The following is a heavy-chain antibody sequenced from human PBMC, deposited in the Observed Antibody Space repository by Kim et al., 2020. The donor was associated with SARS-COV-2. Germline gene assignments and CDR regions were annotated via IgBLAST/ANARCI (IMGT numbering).Heavy chain of an antibody. J-gene: IGHJ6*03. D-gene: IGHD6-13*01. CDR1: GYTFTSYA. Sequence: ASVKVSCKASGYTFTSYAMHWVRQAPGQRLEWMGWINAGNGNTKYSQKFQGRVTITRDTSASTAYMELSSLRSEDTAVYYCAREERQQLVPGYYYYYYMDVWGKGTTVTVSS. CDR3: AREERQQLVPGYYYYYYMDV. CDR2: INAGNGNT. V-gene: IGHV1-3*01.